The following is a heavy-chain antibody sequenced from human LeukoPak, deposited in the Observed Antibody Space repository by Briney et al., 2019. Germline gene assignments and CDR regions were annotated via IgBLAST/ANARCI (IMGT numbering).Heavy chain of an antibody. J-gene: IGHJ4*02. D-gene: IGHD5-24*01. CDR1: GGTFSSYA. Sequence: ASVKVSCKASGGTFSSYAISWVRQAPGQGLEWMGRIIPIFGTANYAQKFQGRVTITTDESTSTAYMELSSLRSEDTAMYYCARDLGDGYNPFDYWGQGTLVTVSS. V-gene: IGHV1-69*05. CDR3: ARDLGDGYNPFDY. CDR2: IIPIFGTA.